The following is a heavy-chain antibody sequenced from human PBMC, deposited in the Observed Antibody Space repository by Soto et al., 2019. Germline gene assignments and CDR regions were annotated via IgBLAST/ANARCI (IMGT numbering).Heavy chain of an antibody. CDR3: ARSQGSSTSLEIYYYYYYGMDV. Sequence: QVQLVQSGAEVKKPGSSVKVSCKASGGTFSSYAISCVRQAPGQGLEWMGGIIPISGTANYAQKFQGRVTITADESTSTAYMELSSLRSEDTAVYYCARSQGSSTSLEIYYYYYYGMDVWGQWTTVTVSS. CDR2: IIPISGTA. J-gene: IGHJ6*02. CDR1: GGTFSSYA. V-gene: IGHV1-69*01. D-gene: IGHD2-2*01.